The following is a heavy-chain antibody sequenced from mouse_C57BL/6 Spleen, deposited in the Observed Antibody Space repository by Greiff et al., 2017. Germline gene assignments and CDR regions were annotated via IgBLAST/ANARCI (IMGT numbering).Heavy chain of an antibody. J-gene: IGHJ4*01. CDR3: ARSGYYGGSSYDAMDY. CDR2: IYPGDGAT. Sequence: QVQLQQSGPELVKPGASVKISCKASGYAFSSSWMNWVKQRPGKGLEWIGRIYPGDGATNYNGKFKGKATLTADKSSSTAYMQLSSLTSEDSAVYICARSGYYGGSSYDAMDYWGQGTSVTVSS. V-gene: IGHV1-82*01. CDR1: GYAFSSSW. D-gene: IGHD1-1*01.